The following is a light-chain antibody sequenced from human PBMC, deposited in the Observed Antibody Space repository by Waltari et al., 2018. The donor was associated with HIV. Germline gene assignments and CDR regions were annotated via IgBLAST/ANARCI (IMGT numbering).Light chain of an antibody. J-gene: IGLJ3*02. CDR3: TSYTTSDTLR. Sequence: QSVLTQPAPVSGCPGQSFTISATGPSSDLGFDNYVSWYQQYPGKAPTLIIYEVSSRPSGVSDRFSGSKSGNTASLTISGLQNEDEADYFCTSYTTSDTLRFGGGTKVTVL. CDR1: SSDLGFDNY. V-gene: IGLV2-14*03. CDR2: EVS.